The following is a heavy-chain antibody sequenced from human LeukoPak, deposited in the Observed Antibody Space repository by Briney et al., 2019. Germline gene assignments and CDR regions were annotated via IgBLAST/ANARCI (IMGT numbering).Heavy chain of an antibody. V-gene: IGHV3-48*03. Sequence: GGSLRLSCAASGFTFSSYEMNWVRQAPGKGLEWASYISSSGSTIYYADSVKGRFTISRDNAKNSLYLQMNSLRAEDTAVYYCARGASYYYYYGMDVWGQGTTVTVSS. CDR1: GFTFSSYE. CDR3: ARGASYYYYYGMDV. J-gene: IGHJ6*02. D-gene: IGHD2-21*01. CDR2: ISSSGSTI.